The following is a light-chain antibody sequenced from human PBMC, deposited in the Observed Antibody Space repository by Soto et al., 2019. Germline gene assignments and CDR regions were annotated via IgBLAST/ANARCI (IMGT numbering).Light chain of an antibody. Sequence: AIQVTQSPSSLSASVGDRVTINCRTSQGISTALAWYQQRPGGPPKLLIYGASTLESGVPSRFSGSGSGTDITLVITNLQPEDFATYYCQQFSSYQTFGGGTTVEIK. J-gene: IGKJ4*01. CDR2: GAS. CDR3: QQFSSYQT. CDR1: QGISTA. V-gene: IGKV1-13*02.